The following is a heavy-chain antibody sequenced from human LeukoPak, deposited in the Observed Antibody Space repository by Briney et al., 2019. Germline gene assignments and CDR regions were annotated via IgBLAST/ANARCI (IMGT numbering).Heavy chain of an antibody. J-gene: IGHJ3*02. D-gene: IGHD3-22*01. CDR1: GFTVSSTH. Sequence: GGSLRLSCAASGFTVSSTHMVWVRQAPWKGLEWVSVTYTGGNSYYAGSVKGRFIISRDIFKNALYLQMNSLRAEDSALYYCARGGRGSAAVVAPRSFDIWGQGTMVTVSS. V-gene: IGHV3-53*01. CDR2: TYTGGNS. CDR3: ARGGRGSAAVVAPRSFDI.